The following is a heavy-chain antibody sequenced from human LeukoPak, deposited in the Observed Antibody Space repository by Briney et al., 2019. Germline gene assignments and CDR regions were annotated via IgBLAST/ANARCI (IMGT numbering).Heavy chain of an antibody. D-gene: IGHD6-13*01. J-gene: IGHJ4*02. CDR3: AKDRGIATPGDDALDN. CDR1: GFTFSSYW. Sequence: PGGSLRLSCAASGFTFSSYWMSWVRQAPGKGLEWVANIKQDGSEKYYVDSVKGRFTISRDNSKNSLYLQMNSLRAEDTALYYCAKDRGIATPGDDALDNWGQGTLVTVSS. CDR2: IKQDGSEK. V-gene: IGHV3-7*03.